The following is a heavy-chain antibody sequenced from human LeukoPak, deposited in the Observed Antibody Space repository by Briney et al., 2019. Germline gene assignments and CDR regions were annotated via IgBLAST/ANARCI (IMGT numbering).Heavy chain of an antibody. D-gene: IGHD3-3*01. CDR1: GFTYSIYA. Sequence: GGSLRLSCAASGFTYSIYAMSWLPQAPGKGLEWVSSISGSGGITYSADSVKGRFTISRDNSKTTLYLQINSLRAEDTAVYYCSKDLGRFQAYGMVVSGQGTTVTVSS. CDR3: SKDLGRFQAYGMVV. CDR2: ISGSGGIT. J-gene: IGHJ6*02. V-gene: IGHV3-23*01.